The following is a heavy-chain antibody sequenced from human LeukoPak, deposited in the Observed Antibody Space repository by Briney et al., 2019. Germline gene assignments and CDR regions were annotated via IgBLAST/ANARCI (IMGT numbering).Heavy chain of an antibody. J-gene: IGHJ4*02. CDR3: AKGHAPSGSYGDY. CDR1: GFTFSNYA. V-gene: IGHV3-23*01. D-gene: IGHD1-26*01. Sequence: DGSLRLPCAASGFTFSNYAMTWVRQAPGKGLEWVSTIYGSGDGTYYADSVKGRFTISRDNSKTTLYVQMNSLRAENTAVYYCAKGHAPSGSYGDYWGQGTLVTVCS. CDR2: IYGSGDGT.